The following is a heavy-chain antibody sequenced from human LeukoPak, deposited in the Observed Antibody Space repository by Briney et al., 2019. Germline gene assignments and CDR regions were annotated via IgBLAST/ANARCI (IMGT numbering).Heavy chain of an antibody. CDR3: ARDGSYFDY. CDR2: IYYSGST. V-gene: IGHV4-30-4*01. Sequence: SETLSLTCTVSGGSISSGDYYWSWIRQPPGKSLESIGYIYYSGSTYYNPSLKSRVTISVDTSKNQFSLKLSSVTAADTAVYYCARDGSYFDYWGQGTLVTVSS. CDR1: GGSISSGDYY. J-gene: IGHJ4*02. D-gene: IGHD1-26*01.